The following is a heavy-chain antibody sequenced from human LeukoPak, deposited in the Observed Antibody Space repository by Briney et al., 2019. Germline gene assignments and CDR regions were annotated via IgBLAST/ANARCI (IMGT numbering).Heavy chain of an antibody. CDR1: GGTFSSYA. D-gene: IGHD4-11*01. V-gene: IGHV1-69*13. CDR2: IIPIFGTA. CDR3: ARERADYSNSYYFDY. J-gene: IGHJ4*02. Sequence: SVKVSCKASGGTFSSYAISWVRQAPGQGLEWMGGIIPIFGTANYAQKFQGRVTITADESTSTAYMELSSLRSEDTAVYYCARERADYSNSYYFDYWGQGTQVTVSS.